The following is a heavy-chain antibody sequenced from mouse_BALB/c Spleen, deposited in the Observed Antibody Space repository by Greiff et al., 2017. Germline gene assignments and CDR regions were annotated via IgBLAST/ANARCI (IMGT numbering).Heavy chain of an antibody. D-gene: IGHD2-1*01. CDR2: ISYSGST. CDR3: ARSGLAHYGNYEGAMDY. V-gene: IGHV3-2*02. Sequence: EVQLQESGPGLVKPSQSLSLTCTVTGYSITSDYAWNWIRQFPGNKLEWMGYISYSGSTSYNPSLKSRISITRDTSKNQFFLQLNSVTTEDTATYYCARSGLAHYGNYEGAMDYWGQGTSVTVSS. CDR1: GYSITSDYA. J-gene: IGHJ4*01.